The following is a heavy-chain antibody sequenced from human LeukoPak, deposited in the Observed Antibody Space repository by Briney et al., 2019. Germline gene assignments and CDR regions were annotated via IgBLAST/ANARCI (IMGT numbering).Heavy chain of an antibody. J-gene: IGHJ4*02. Sequence: SETLSLTCAVYGESFSGYYWTWIRQPRGKGLEWIGEINHSGSTSYNSSLMSRVTLSVDTSKNLFSLKVRSVTAADTAVYYCARARETIDYWGQGTLVTVSS. D-gene: IGHD1/OR15-1a*01. V-gene: IGHV4-34*01. CDR2: INHSGST. CDR3: ARARETIDY. CDR1: GESFSGYY.